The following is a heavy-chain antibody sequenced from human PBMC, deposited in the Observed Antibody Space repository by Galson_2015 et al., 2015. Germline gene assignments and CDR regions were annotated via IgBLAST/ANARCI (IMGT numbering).Heavy chain of an antibody. V-gene: IGHV3-30*18. J-gene: IGHJ4*02. D-gene: IGHD3-10*01. CDR1: GFTFSSYG. CDR3: AKDLGMVRGVTAPGY. CDR2: ISYDGSNK. Sequence: SLRLSCAASGFTFSSYGMHWVRQAPGKGLEWVAVISYDGSNKYYADSVKGRFTISRDNSKNTLYLQMNSLRAEDTAVYYCAKDLGMVRGVTAPGYWGQGTLVTVSS.